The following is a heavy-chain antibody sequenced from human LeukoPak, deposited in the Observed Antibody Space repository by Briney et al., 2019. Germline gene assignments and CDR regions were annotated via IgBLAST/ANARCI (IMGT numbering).Heavy chain of an antibody. CDR2: ISAYNGNT. V-gene: IGHV1-18*01. CDR1: GYTFTSYG. Sequence: ASVKVSCKASGYTFTSYGISWVRQAPGQGLEWMGWISAYNGNTNYAQKLQGRVTMTTDTSTSTAYMELRSLRSDDTAVYYCARDPFPYSYGPHFDYWGQGTLVTVSS. D-gene: IGHD5-18*01. CDR3: ARDPFPYSYGPHFDY. J-gene: IGHJ4*02.